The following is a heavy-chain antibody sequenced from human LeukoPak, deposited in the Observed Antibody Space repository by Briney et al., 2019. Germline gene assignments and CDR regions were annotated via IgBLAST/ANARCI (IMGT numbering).Heavy chain of an antibody. CDR1: GFTFSGYG. Sequence: GGSLRRSCVASGFTFSGYGLNWVRQAPGPGLEGVSAISGSADNTYYADSVKGRFTISRDNSRNILYVQMNSLRVEDTAIYYCAKERENYFEFDFWGQGTLVTVSS. J-gene: IGHJ4*02. V-gene: IGHV3-23*01. D-gene: IGHD1-7*01. CDR2: ISGSADNT. CDR3: AKERENYFEFDF.